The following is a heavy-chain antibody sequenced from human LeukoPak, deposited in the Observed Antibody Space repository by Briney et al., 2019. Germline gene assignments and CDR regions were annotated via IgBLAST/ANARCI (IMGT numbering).Heavy chain of an antibody. J-gene: IGHJ4*02. Sequence: QPGGSLRLSCVASGFPFSSYWMTWVRQAPGKGLEWVANIKQDGSKKSYVDSVKGRFTISRDNAKTSLYLRMNSLRAEDTAVYYCARSLWPEDYWGQGTLVTVSS. V-gene: IGHV3-7*01. CDR3: ARSLWPEDY. D-gene: IGHD5-18*01. CDR2: IKQDGSKK. CDR1: GFPFSSYW.